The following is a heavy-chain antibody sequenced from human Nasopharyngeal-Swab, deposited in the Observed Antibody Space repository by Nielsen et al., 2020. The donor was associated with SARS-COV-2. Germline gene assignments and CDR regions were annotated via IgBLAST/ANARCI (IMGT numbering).Heavy chain of an antibody. CDR2: IYRGGSA. CDR3: ARDYGAAAGY. J-gene: IGHJ4*02. CDR1: GFTFSNYA. V-gene: IGHV3-66*01. Sequence: GESLKISCAASGFTFSNYALSWVRQAPGKGLEWLAVIYRGGSAHYADSVKGRFTLSRDNSKNTVYLQMNNLRAEDTAVYYCARDYGAAAGYWGQGTLVTVSS. D-gene: IGHD6-13*01.